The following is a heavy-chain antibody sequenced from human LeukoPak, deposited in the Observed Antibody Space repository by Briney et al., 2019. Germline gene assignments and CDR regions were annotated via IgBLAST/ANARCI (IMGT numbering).Heavy chain of an antibody. V-gene: IGHV1-18*01. CDR2: ISAYNGNT. CDR3: ARENPETGTTSDY. J-gene: IGHJ4*02. D-gene: IGHD1-1*01. CDR1: GYTFTSYG. Sequence: ASVKVSCKASGYTFTSYGISWVRQAPGQGLEWMGWISAYNGNTNYAQKLQGRVTMTRNTSISTAYMELSSLRSEDTAAYYCARENPETGTTSDYWGQGTLVTVSS.